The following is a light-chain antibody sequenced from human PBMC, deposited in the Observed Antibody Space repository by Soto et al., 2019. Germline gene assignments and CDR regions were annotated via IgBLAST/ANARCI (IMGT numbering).Light chain of an antibody. V-gene: IGLV1-44*01. CDR3: AGWDDSLNVPE. J-gene: IGLJ2*01. Sequence: QSVLTQPPSASGTPGQTVTVYCSGSSSNIGTYSVTWFQQLPGTAPKLLIYNTNQRSSGVPDRFSGSKSGTSASLAISGRQSEDEADYSFAGWDDSLNVPEFGGGTKLTVL. CDR1: SSNIGTYS. CDR2: NTN.